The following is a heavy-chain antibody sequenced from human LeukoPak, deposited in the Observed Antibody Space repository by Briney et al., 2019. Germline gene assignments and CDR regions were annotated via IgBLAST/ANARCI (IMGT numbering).Heavy chain of an antibody. CDR3: ARGRDDYVWGSYRYEHFDY. Sequence: SSETLSLTCTVSGGSISSGGYYWSWIRQHPGKGLEWIGYIYYSGSTYYNPSLKSRVTISVDTSKNQFSLKLSSVTAADTAVYYCARGRDDYVWGSYRYEHFDYWGQGTLVTVSS. D-gene: IGHD3-16*02. CDR1: GGSISSGGYY. V-gene: IGHV4-31*03. J-gene: IGHJ4*02. CDR2: IYYSGST.